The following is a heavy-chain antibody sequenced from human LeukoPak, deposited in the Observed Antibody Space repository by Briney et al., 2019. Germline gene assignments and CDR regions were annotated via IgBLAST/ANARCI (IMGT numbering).Heavy chain of an antibody. V-gene: IGHV3-21*01. D-gene: IGHD5-18*01. Sequence: GGSLRLSCAASGFTFSSYSMNWVRQAPGKGLEWVSSISSSSSYIYYADSVKGRFTISSDNAKNSLYLQMNSLRAEDTAVYYCARDRIQLWLDAFDIWGQGTMVTVSS. CDR1: GFTFSSYS. CDR3: ARDRIQLWLDAFDI. CDR2: ISSSSSYI. J-gene: IGHJ3*02.